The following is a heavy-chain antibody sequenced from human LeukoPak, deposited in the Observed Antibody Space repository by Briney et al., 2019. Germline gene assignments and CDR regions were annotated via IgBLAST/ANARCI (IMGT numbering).Heavy chain of an antibody. CDR1: GGSISISSYY. CDR3: ARMGEFHTGHYYYYMDV. D-gene: IGHD3-16*01. V-gene: IGHV4-39*07. J-gene: IGHJ6*03. Sequence: PSETLSLTCTVSGGSISISSYYWGWIRQPPGKGLEWIGSIYYSGSTYYNPSLKSRVTISVDTSKNQFSLKLRSVTAADTAVYSCARMGEFHTGHYYYYMDVWGKGTTVTVSS. CDR2: IYYSGST.